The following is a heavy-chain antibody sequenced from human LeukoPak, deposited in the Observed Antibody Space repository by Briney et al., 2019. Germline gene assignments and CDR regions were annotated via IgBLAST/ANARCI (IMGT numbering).Heavy chain of an antibody. CDR1: GFTFSSYA. J-gene: IGHJ4*02. V-gene: IGHV3-23*01. CDR3: AKDGVQLWGYFDY. Sequence: GGTLRLSCAASGFTFSSYAMSWVRQARGKGLERVSAISGSAGSTYYVDSVKGRFTISRENSKNTLYLQMNSMRAEDTAVYYCAKDGVQLWGYFDYWGQGTLVTVSS. D-gene: IGHD1-1*01. CDR2: ISGSAGST.